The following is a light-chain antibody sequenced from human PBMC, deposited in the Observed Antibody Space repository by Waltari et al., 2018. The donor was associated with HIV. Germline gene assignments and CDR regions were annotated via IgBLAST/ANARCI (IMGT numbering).Light chain of an antibody. CDR2: TQN. J-gene: IGLJ3*02. CDR3: ASWDDTFNGPV. CDR1: NSNIGTYS. V-gene: IGLV1-44*01. Sequence: QSVLTPSPSASATPGQTVTISFAAGNSNIGTYSVNWYQHLPRTAPKPFLYTQNARPAGVPDRVSGSVSGTSASLTITGLQPADEAYYDWASWDDTFNGPVFGGGTKLTVL.